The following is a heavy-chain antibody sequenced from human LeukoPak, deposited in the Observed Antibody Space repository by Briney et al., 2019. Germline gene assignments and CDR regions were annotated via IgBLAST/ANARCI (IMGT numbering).Heavy chain of an antibody. CDR1: GDSVSRSDSY. D-gene: IGHD6-19*01. Sequence: SETLSLTCSVSGDSVSRSDSYWSRIRQPPGKGLEWIGYIYYSGSTNYNPSLKSRVTISVDTSKNQFSLKLSSVTAADTAVYYCARDSTVAGYYFDYWGQGTLVTVSS. J-gene: IGHJ4*02. CDR2: IYYSGST. V-gene: IGHV4-61*08. CDR3: ARDSTVAGYYFDY.